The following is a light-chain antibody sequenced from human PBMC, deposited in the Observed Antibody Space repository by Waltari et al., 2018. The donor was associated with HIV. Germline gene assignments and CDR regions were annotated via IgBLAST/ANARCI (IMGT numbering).Light chain of an antibody. V-gene: IGLV1-36*01. CDR3: AAWDDSLNGYV. Sequence: QSVLTQPPSVSEAPRQRVTLSCSGSNSTIGNNAVNWYQHLPGKAPKLLIYYDNLLPSGVSDRFSGSKSGTSASLAISGLQSEDEADYYCAAWDDSLNGYVFGTGTKVTVL. CDR2: YDN. CDR1: NSTIGNNA. J-gene: IGLJ1*01.